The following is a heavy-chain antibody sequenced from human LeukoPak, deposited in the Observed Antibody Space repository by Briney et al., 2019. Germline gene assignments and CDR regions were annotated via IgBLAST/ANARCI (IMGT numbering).Heavy chain of an antibody. D-gene: IGHD6-13*01. CDR2: IIPMFGTP. CDR3: AGGSTAAAGETFDY. V-gene: IGHV1-69*13. CDR1: GGTFSNYG. Sequence: SVKVSCKASGGTFSNYGISWVRQAPGQGLEWMGKIIPMFGTPDYAQTFHGRVSITADESTSTIYMDLSSLRSEDTAVYYCAGGSTAAAGETFDYWGQGTLVIVSS. J-gene: IGHJ4*02.